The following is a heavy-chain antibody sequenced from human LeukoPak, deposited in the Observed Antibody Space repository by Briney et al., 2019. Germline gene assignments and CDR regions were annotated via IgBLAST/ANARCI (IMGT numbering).Heavy chain of an antibody. D-gene: IGHD4-23*01. CDR2: ISGSGGAT. J-gene: IGHJ4*02. V-gene: IGHV3-48*03. Sequence: GGSLRLSCAASGFTFSSYEMNWVRQAPGKGLEWISAISGSGGATYYADSVKGRFTISRDNAKNSLYLQMNSLRVEDTAVYYCARDDYGGIDYWGQGTLGTVSS. CDR1: GFTFSSYE. CDR3: ARDDYGGIDY.